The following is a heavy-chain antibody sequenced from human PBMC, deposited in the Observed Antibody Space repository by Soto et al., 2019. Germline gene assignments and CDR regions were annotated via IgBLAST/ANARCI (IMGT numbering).Heavy chain of an antibody. D-gene: IGHD3-22*01. Sequence: QITLKESGPTLVKPTQTLTLTCTFSGFSLSTSGVGVGWIRQPPGKALEWLALIYWDDDKRYSPSLKSMLTITNHPPKNQLDLTLTTMDPVDTSTHDCARISMRVVALAPWGQGTLVTVSS. CDR1: GFSLSTSGVG. CDR3: ARISMRVVALAP. CDR2: IYWDDDK. J-gene: IGHJ5*02. V-gene: IGHV2-5*02.